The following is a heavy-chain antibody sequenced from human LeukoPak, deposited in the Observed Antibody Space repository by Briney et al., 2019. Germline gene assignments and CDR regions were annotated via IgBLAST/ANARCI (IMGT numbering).Heavy chain of an antibody. V-gene: IGHV3-23*01. CDR3: TTPRLRLDC. CDR2: ITCSGDST. CDR1: GFTFSDYA. J-gene: IGHJ4*02. Sequence: PGGSLTLSCAASGFTFSDYAMSWVRQAPGKGLEWVSAITCSGDSTYYADSVKARLTISRDNSKNTLYLQMDSLRVEDTAVYYCTTPRLRLDCWGQGTLVT. D-gene: IGHD5-12*01.